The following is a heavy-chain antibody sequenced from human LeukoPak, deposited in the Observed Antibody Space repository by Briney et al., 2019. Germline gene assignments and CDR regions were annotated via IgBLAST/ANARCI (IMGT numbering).Heavy chain of an antibody. Sequence: GSLRLSCAASGFTFSSYSMNWVRQAPGKGLEWVSSISSGSTYKYYADSVKGRFTISRDNAENSLYLQVNSLRAEDTAVYYCARGASSIAARINWFDPWGQGTLVTVSS. CDR2: ISSGSTYK. CDR1: GFTFSSYS. V-gene: IGHV3-21*01. D-gene: IGHD6-6*01. CDR3: ARGASSIAARINWFDP. J-gene: IGHJ5*02.